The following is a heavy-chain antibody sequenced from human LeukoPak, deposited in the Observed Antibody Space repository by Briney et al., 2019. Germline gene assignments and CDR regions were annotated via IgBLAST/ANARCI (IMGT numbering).Heavy chain of an antibody. V-gene: IGHV3-7*01. CDR1: GFTFSSYA. Sequence: GGSLRLSCAASGFTFSSYAMSWVHQAPGKGLEWVANIKQDGSEKYYVDSVKGRFTISRDNAKNSLYLQMNSLRAEDTAVYYCARSGRFGDVGRYWGQGTLVTVSS. D-gene: IGHD3-10*01. CDR2: IKQDGSEK. J-gene: IGHJ4*02. CDR3: ARSGRFGDVGRY.